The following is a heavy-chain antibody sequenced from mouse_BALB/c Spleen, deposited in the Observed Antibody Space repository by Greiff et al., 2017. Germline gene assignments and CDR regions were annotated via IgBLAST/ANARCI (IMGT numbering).Heavy chain of an antibody. Sequence: VKLEESGPGLVQPSQSLSITCTVSGFSLTSYGVHWVRQSPGKGLEWLGVIWSGGSTDYNAAFISRLSISKDNSKSQVFFKMNSLQANDTAIYYCARITGTEGAFAYWGQGTLVTVSA. D-gene: IGHD4-1*01. J-gene: IGHJ3*01. CDR2: IWSGGST. V-gene: IGHV2-2*02. CDR3: ARITGTEGAFAY. CDR1: GFSLTSYG.